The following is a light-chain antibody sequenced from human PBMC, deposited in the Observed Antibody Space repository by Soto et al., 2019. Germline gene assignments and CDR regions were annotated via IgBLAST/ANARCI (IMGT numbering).Light chain of an antibody. CDR2: EGS. V-gene: IGLV2-23*01. CDR3: CSYAGRSTYV. J-gene: IGLJ6*01. CDR1: SSDVGSYDF. Sequence: LTQPASVSGSPGQSITISCAGTSSDVGSYDFVSWYQQYPGKAPKVVIYEGSKRPSGVSHRFSGSKSGNTASLTISGLQAEDEADYYCCSYAGRSTYVFGTGTQLTVL.